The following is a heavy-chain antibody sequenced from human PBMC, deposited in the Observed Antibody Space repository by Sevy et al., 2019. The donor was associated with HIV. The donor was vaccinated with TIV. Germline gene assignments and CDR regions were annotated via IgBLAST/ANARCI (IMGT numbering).Heavy chain of an antibody. D-gene: IGHD3-9*01. CDR1: GFTSSSYA. Sequence: GGSVRFSCAASGFTSSSYAMSWVRQPPGRGLEWVSTLSDSGVSTYYADSVKGRFTISRDNSKNILYLQMNSLRAEDTAVYYCARDRATSATGTLFDYWGQGTLVTVSS. J-gene: IGHJ4*02. CDR2: LSDSGVST. V-gene: IGHV3-23*01. CDR3: ARDRATSATGTLFDY.